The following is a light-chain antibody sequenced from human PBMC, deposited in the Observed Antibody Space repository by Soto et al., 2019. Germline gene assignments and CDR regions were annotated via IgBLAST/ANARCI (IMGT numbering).Light chain of an antibody. CDR1: QDINSW. Sequence: DIQITQSPATLSASLGYIFTITCRASQDINSWLAWYQQKPGKAPKVLMYKASTLESGVPSRFGGSGSETEFTLTISGLQPEDFATYYCQQYKSFMYTFGQGTKVDIK. V-gene: IGKV1-5*03. CDR2: KAS. CDR3: QQYKSFMYT. J-gene: IGKJ2*01.